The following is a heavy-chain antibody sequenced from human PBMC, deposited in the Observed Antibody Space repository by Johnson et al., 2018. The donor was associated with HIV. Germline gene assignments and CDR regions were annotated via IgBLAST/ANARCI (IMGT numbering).Heavy chain of an antibody. CDR2: ISYDGSNE. D-gene: IGHD2-15*01. J-gene: IGHJ3*02. CDR3: ARDTAHCSGGRCYSGTFDI. V-gene: IGHV3-30*03. Sequence: QVQLLESGGGLVQPGGSLRLSCAASGFTFSSYDMHWVRQAPGKGLEWVAVISYDGSNEFYADPVEGRVTISRDNAKNALYLRMNSLRVEDTALYYCARDTAHCSGGRCYSGTFDIWGRGTMVTVSS. CDR1: GFTFSSYD.